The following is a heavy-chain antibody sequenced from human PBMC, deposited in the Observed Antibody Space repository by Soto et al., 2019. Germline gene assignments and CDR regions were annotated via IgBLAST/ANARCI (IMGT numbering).Heavy chain of an antibody. V-gene: IGHV4-59*01. J-gene: IGHJ5*02. CDR3: ARSYYDILTGFT. Sequence: SETLSLTCTVSGGSISSYYWSWIRQPPGKGLEWIGYIYYSGSTSYNPSLKSRVTISVDTSKNQFSLKLSSVTAADTAVYYCARSYYDILTGFTWGQGTLVTVSS. D-gene: IGHD3-9*01. CDR1: GGSISSYY. CDR2: IYYSGST.